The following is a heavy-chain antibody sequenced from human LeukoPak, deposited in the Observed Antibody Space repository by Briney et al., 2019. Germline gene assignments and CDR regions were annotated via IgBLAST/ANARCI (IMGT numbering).Heavy chain of an antibody. CDR2: INPDSCDT. D-gene: IGHD2/OR15-2a*01. Sequence: GASVKVSCKASGYTFTGYYMHWVRQAPGQGLEWMGWINPDSCDTNNAQKFQGRLTMTRDTSISTAYMELSRLRSDDTAVYYCARTFYDILDSDAFDFWGQGTMVIVSS. J-gene: IGHJ3*01. CDR1: GYTFTGYY. CDR3: ARTFYDILDSDAFDF. V-gene: IGHV1-2*02.